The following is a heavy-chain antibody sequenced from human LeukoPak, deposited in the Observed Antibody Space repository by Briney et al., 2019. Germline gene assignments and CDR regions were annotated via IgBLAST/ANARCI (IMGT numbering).Heavy chain of an antibody. Sequence: ASVKVSCKASGGTFISYAISWVRQAPGQGLEWMGGIIPIFGTANYAQKVQGRVTITTDESTSTAYMELSSLRSEDTAVYYCASGNYGSGRGYYYMDVWGKGTTVTVSS. CDR3: ASGNYGSGRGYYYMDV. D-gene: IGHD3-10*01. CDR1: GGTFISYA. V-gene: IGHV1-69*05. J-gene: IGHJ6*03. CDR2: IIPIFGTA.